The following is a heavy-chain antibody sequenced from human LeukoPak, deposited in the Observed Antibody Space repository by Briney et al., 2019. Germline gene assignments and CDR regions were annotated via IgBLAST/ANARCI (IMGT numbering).Heavy chain of an antibody. CDR2: INHNRGGI. D-gene: IGHD3-10*01. CDR3: ARYAYYYVSGSYNDAFDI. CDR1: GYTFTGYY. V-gene: IGHV1-2*05. J-gene: IGHJ3*02. Sequence: ASVKVSCKASGYTFTGYYMLWVRQAAGGGVEWMGRINHNRGGINYAQKFEGRVTMTRDTCMSTAYMELSRLRLDDTVVYYCARYAYYYVSGSYNDAFDIWGQGTRTTVSA.